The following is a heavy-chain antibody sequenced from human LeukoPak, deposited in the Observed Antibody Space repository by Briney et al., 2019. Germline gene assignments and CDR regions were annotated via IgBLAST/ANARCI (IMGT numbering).Heavy chain of an antibody. CDR2: ISSSSSYI. D-gene: IGHD3-3*01. V-gene: IGHV3-21*01. Sequence: RGSLRLSCAASGFTFSSYSMNWVRQAPGKGLEWVSSISSSSSYIYYADSVKGRFTISRDNAKNSLYLQMNSLRAEDTAVYYCARDKLVDYDFWSGYYGPLYYYYGMDVWGQGTTVTVSS. CDR3: ARDKLVDYDFWSGYYGPLYYYYGMDV. CDR1: GFTFSSYS. J-gene: IGHJ6*02.